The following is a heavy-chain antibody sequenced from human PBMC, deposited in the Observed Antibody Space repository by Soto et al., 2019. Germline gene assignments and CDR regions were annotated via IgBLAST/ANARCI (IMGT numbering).Heavy chain of an antibody. CDR2: INPNSGGT. V-gene: IGHV1-2*02. J-gene: IGHJ5*02. D-gene: IGHD5-18*01. CDR1: GYTFTGYY. CDR3: ARSVTVKYALHS. Sequence: ASVKVSCKASGYTFTGYYMHWMRQAPGQGLEWMGWINPNSGGTNYAQKFQGRVTMTRDTSISTAYMELSRLRSDDTFVNYSARSVTVKYALHSWGQGTLVTGTS.